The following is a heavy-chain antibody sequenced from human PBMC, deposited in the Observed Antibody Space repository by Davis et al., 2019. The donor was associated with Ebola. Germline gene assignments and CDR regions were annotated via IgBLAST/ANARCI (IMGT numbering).Heavy chain of an antibody. V-gene: IGHV1-46*03. J-gene: IGHJ3*02. Sequence: ASVKVSCKASGYTFTNYYMHWVRQAPGQGLEWMGMINPNDGRTIYAQNFQGRVTVTRDTSTTTFYLDLSSLRSEDTALYYCTTPGGQDSGYDVFDIWGQGTMVTVSS. CDR2: INPNDGRT. CDR1: GYTFTNYY. D-gene: IGHD5-12*01. CDR3: TTPGGQDSGYDVFDI.